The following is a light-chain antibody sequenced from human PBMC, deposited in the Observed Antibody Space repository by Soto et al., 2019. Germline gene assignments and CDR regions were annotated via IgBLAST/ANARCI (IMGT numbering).Light chain of an antibody. J-gene: IGKJ2*01. V-gene: IGKV3-15*01. CDR2: DTS. Sequence: EIVMTQSPGTLSVSPGESATLSCRASQSVSSNLAWYQQKPGQAPRLLIYDTSTRATGVPAMFSGSGSGTEFTLTISSLQSEDFAVYYCQQYNNWPLTFGQGTKLEIK. CDR3: QQYNNWPLT. CDR1: QSVSSN.